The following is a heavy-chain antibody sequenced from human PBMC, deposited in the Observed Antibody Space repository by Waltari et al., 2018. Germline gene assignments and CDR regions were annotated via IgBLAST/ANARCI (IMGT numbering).Heavy chain of an antibody. D-gene: IGHD2-21*01. Sequence: RLVQSGPEVRKSGESLKISCKASGYSFPHYWIAWVRQLPGEGLEYMGLIYPADSDTRYSPSFQGQVTMSADTSISTVYLQWSSLKASDTGIYYCVRQETIRLGPSAARAGWFDPWGQGTQVTVSS. V-gene: IGHV5-51*01. CDR1: GYSFPHYW. CDR2: IYPADSDT. CDR3: VRQETIRLGPSAARAGWFDP. J-gene: IGHJ5*02.